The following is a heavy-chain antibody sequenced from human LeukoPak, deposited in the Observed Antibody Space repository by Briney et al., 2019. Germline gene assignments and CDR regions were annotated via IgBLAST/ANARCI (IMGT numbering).Heavy chain of an antibody. Sequence: ASVKVPCKASGYTFTGYYLHWVRQAPGQGLEWMGWINPNSGGTSYAQKFQDRVTMTRDTSTSTAYMELSRLRSDDTAVYYCARGYCSGGSCYNFDYWGQGTLVTVSS. V-gene: IGHV1-2*02. J-gene: IGHJ4*02. CDR1: GYTFTGYY. CDR3: ARGYCSGGSCYNFDY. D-gene: IGHD2-15*01. CDR2: INPNSGGT.